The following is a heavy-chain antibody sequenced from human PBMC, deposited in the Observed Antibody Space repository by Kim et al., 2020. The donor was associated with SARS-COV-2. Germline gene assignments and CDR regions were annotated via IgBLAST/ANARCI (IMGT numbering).Heavy chain of an antibody. D-gene: IGHD3-22*01. V-gene: IGHV3-21*01. Sequence: GGSLRLSCAASGFTFSSYSMNWVRQAPGKGLEWVSSISSSSSYIYYADSVKGRFTISRDNAKNSLYLQMNSLRAEDTAVYYCARGYYYDSSGYYPNTFDYWGQGTLVTVSS. CDR2: ISSSSSYI. J-gene: IGHJ4*02. CDR3: ARGYYYDSSGYYPNTFDY. CDR1: GFTFSSYS.